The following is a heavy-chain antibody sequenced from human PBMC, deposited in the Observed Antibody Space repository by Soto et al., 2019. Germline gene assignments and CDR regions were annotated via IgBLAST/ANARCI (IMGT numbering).Heavy chain of an antibody. D-gene: IGHD2-21*02. Sequence: ASSKVACKASGYRFTGYGLHWVRQAPGQGLQWMGCSTPDSGATDYAQKFQGRVIMTREMSTNTAYLELSEVRSDAPADHTAVYCCAKSSHGGDGYFQYGLDVCGKGSTVTVSS. J-gene: IGHJ6*04. CDR3: VYCCAKSSHGGDGYFQYGLDV. CDR2: STPDSGAT. CDR1: GYRFTGYG. V-gene: IGHV1-2*02.